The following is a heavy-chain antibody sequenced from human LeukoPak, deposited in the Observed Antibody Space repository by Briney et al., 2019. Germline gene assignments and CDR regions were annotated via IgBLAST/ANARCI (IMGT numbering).Heavy chain of an antibody. CDR3: ARAYGSGTYGSLAY. V-gene: IGHV1-18*01. CDR2: ISAYNGNT. D-gene: IGHD3-10*01. Sequence: GASVKVSCKASGYTFTNYGISWVRQAPGQGLEWMGWISAYNGNTNYAQKLQGRVTMTTDTSTSTAYMELRSLRSDDTAVYYCARAYGSGTYGSLAYWGQGTTVTVSS. CDR1: GYTFTNYG. J-gene: IGHJ3*01.